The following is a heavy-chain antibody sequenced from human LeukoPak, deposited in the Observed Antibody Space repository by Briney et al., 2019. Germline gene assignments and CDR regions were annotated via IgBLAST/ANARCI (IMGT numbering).Heavy chain of an antibody. V-gene: IGHV4-61*02. CDR3: ARGGPAFFDY. J-gene: IGHJ4*02. CDR1: GGSISSGNYY. CDR2: IYTSGST. Sequence: SQTLSLTCTVSGGSISSGNYYWSWIRQPAGKGLEWIGRIYTSGSTNYNPSLKSRVTISVDTSKNQFSLKLSSVTAADTAVYYCARGGPAFFDYWGQGTLVTVSS.